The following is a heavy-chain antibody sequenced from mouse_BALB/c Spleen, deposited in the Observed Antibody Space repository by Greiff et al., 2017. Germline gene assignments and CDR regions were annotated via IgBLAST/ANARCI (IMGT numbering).Heavy chain of an antibody. V-gene: IGHV1-80*01. J-gene: IGHJ4*01. CDR1: GYAFSSYW. CDR2: IYPGDGDT. Sequence: VQLHQSGAELVRPGSSVKISCKASGYAFSSYWMNWVKQRPGQGLEWIGQIYPGDGDTNYNGKFKGKATLTADKSSSTAYMQLSSLTSEDSAVYFCARSDRPYAMDYWGQGTSVTVSS. CDR3: ARSDRPYAMDY.